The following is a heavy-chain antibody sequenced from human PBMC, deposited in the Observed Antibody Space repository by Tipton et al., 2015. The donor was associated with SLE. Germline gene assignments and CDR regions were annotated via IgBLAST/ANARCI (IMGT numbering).Heavy chain of an antibody. CDR3: ARRATYCGGDCFNFDY. Sequence: QSGAEVKKPGESLKISCKGSGYSFTSYWIGWVRQMPGKGLGWMGIIYPGDSDTRYSPSFQGQVTISADKSISTAYLQWTSLKASDTAMYYCARRATYCGGDCFNFDYWGQGTLVTVSS. J-gene: IGHJ4*02. D-gene: IGHD2-21*01. V-gene: IGHV5-51*03. CDR1: GYSFTSYW. CDR2: IYPGDSDT.